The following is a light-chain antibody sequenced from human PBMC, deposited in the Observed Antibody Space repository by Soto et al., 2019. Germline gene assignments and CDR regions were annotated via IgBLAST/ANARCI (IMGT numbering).Light chain of an antibody. V-gene: IGKV1-5*03. CDR3: QQYNNYSCT. J-gene: IGKJ1*01. CDR1: QSISSW. Sequence: DIQMNQSPSTLSASVGDRVTITCRAIQSISSWLAWYQQKPWKAPKLLIYKASSLESRVPSRFSGSGSGTEFTLNISRLQPDDFPTYYCQQYNNYSCTFGQGTKVEIK. CDR2: KAS.